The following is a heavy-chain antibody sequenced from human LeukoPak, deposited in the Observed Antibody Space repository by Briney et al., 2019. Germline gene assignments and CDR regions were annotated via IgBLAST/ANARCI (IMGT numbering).Heavy chain of an antibody. Sequence: GRSLRLSCAASGFTFSSYGMHWVRQAPGKGLEWVAVIWYDGSNKYYADSVKGRFTISRDNSKNTLYLQMNSLRAEDTAVYYCARDPGQLDYYYGMDVWGKGTTVTVSS. D-gene: IGHD5-18*01. CDR2: IWYDGSNK. V-gene: IGHV3-33*01. CDR3: ARDPGQLDYYYGMDV. J-gene: IGHJ6*04. CDR1: GFTFSSYG.